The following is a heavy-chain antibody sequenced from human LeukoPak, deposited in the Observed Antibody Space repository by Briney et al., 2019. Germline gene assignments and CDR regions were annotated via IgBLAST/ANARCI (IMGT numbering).Heavy chain of an antibody. CDR1: GFTFSGYG. V-gene: IGHV3-30*02. Sequence: GGSLRLSCATSGFTFSGYGMHWVRQAPGKGLEWVAFIRFDGSDKNYADSVKGRFTISRDNSESTLLLQMSSLRSEDSAVYYCAKDPTTEPFVWGQGTLVTVSS. CDR3: AKDPTTEPFV. J-gene: IGHJ4*02. D-gene: IGHD4-17*01. CDR2: IRFDGSDK.